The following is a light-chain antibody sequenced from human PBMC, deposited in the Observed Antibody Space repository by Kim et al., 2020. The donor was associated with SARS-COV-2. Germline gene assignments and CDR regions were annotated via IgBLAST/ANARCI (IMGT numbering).Light chain of an antibody. CDR2: DVS. J-gene: IGLJ3*02. CDR3: SSYTSSSRV. Sequence: PGQSITISCTGTSSDVGCYNYVSWYQQHPGKAPKLMIYDVSNRPSGVSNRFSGSKSGNTASLTISGLQAEDEADYYCSSYTSSSRVFGGGTKLTVL. CDR1: SSDVGCYNY. V-gene: IGLV2-14*03.